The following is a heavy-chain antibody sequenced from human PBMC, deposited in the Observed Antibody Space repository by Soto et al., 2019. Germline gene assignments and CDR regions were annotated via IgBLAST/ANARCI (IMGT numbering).Heavy chain of an antibody. CDR3: AREEWGIVY. CDR1: GFTFSSYE. V-gene: IGHV3-48*03. CDR2: ISSSGSTI. J-gene: IGHJ4*02. D-gene: IGHD3-3*01. Sequence: PGGSLRLSCAASGFTFSSYEMNWVRQAPGKGLEWVSYISSSGSTIYYADSVEGRFTISRDNAKNSLYLQMNSLRAEDTAVYYCAREEWGIVYWGQGTLVTVSS.